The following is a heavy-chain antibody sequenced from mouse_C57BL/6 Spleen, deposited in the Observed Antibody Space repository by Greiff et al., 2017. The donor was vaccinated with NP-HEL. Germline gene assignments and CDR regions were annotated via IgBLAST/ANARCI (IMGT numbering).Heavy chain of an antibody. CDR2: INPYNGGT. J-gene: IGHJ2*01. V-gene: IGHV1-19*01. CDR1: GYTFTDYY. D-gene: IGHD1-1*01. CDR3: ARSATVVGHYFDY. Sequence: EVMLVESGPVLVKPGASVKMSCKASGYTFTDYYMNWVKQSHGKSLEWIGVINPYNGGTSYNQKFKGKATLTVDKSSSTAYMELNSLTSEDSAVYYCARSATVVGHYFDYWGQGTTLTVSS.